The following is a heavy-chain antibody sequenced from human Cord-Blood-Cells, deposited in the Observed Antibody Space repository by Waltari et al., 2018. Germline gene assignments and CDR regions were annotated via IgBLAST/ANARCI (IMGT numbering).Heavy chain of an antibody. Sequence: QVQLVQSGAEVKKPGDSVKVSCKASGYTFTGYYTHWVRQAPGQGLEWMGWINPNSGGTNYAQKFQGRVTMTRDTSISTAYMELSRLRSDDTAVYYCARDPYNWNDGDAFDIWGQGTMVTVSS. V-gene: IGHV1-2*02. CDR1: GYTFTGYY. CDR2: INPNSGGT. CDR3: ARDPYNWNDGDAFDI. D-gene: IGHD1-1*01. J-gene: IGHJ3*02.